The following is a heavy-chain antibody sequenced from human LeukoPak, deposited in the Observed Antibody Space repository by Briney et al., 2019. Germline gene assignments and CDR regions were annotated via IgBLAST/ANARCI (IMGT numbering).Heavy chain of an antibody. D-gene: IGHD6-13*01. CDR1: GFTFDDYT. Sequence: GGSLRLSCAASGFTFDDYTMHWVRQAPGKGLEWVSLISWDGGSTYYADSVKGRFTISRDNSKNSLYLQMNSLRTEDTALYYCAKVLSPGYSDDYWGQGILVTVSS. CDR3: AKVLSPGYSDDY. V-gene: IGHV3-43*01. CDR2: ISWDGGST. J-gene: IGHJ4*02.